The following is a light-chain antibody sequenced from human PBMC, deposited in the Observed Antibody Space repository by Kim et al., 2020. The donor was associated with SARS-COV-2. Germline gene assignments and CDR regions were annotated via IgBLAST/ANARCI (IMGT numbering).Light chain of an antibody. V-gene: IGKV1-13*02. CDR3: QQLNSYPVT. J-gene: IGKJ5*01. CDR1: QGISSA. Sequence: AIKLTQSPSSLSASVGDGVTMTCRASQGISSALAWYQQKPGKVPKPLIYRASKLESGVPSRFSGSGSGTDFTLTSSSLQPEYCATYSGQQLNSYPVTFGQETRLEIK. CDR2: RAS.